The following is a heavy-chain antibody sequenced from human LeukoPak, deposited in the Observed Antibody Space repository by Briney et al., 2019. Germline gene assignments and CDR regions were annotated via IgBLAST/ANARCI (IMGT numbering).Heavy chain of an antibody. CDR1: RFTFSSYG. J-gene: IGHJ4*02. D-gene: IGHD4-23*01. V-gene: IGHV3-33*01. Sequence: PGRSLRLSCAASRFTFSSYGMHWVRQAPGKGLEWVAVIWYDGSNKYYADSVKGRFTISRDNSKNTLYLQMNSLRAEDTAVYYCARDSVGPFDYWGQGTLVTVSS. CDR2: IWYDGSNK. CDR3: ARDSVGPFDY.